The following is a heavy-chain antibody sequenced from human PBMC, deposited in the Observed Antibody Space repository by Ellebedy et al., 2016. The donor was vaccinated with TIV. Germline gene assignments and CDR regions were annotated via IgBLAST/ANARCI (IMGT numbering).Heavy chain of an antibody. J-gene: IGHJ4*02. CDR3: SRDYWGSYEY. D-gene: IGHD7-27*01. Sequence: ASVKVSXXTSAYTFTDYTLHWVRHAPGQVFEWMGWMNPNIGATYYAQRFRGRVTMTSDASITTAYLEVSRLTSDDTALYYWSRDYWGSYEYWGQGTLVTVSS. CDR1: AYTFTDYT. CDR2: MNPNIGAT. V-gene: IGHV1-2*02.